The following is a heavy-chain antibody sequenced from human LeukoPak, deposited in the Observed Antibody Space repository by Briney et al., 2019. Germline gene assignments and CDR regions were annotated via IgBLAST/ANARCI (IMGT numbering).Heavy chain of an antibody. CDR3: ARGGASSKFFDY. Sequence: SETLSLTCAVSGGSISSYYWSWIRQPPGKGLEWIGFIYYSGSTNYNPSLESRVTISVDTSKKQFSLKLRSVTAADTAVYYCARGGASSKFFDYWGQGALVTVSS. V-gene: IGHV4-59*01. J-gene: IGHJ4*02. CDR1: GGSISSYY. CDR2: IYYSGST. D-gene: IGHD6-6*01.